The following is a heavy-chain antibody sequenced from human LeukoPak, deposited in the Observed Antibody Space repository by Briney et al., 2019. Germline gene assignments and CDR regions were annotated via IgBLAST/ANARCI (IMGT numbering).Heavy chain of an antibody. CDR3: ASDRSSGLYYYDSSGLLY. CDR1: GFIFSSYA. D-gene: IGHD3-22*01. J-gene: IGHJ4*02. CDR2: ISSSGDTI. V-gene: IGHV3-48*04. Sequence: PGGSLRLSCAASGFIFSSYAMSWVRQAPGKGLEWVSYISSSGDTIYYADSVQGRFTISRDNVKNSVYLQLNSLRAEDTAVYYCASDRSSGLYYYDSSGLLYWGQGTLVTVSS.